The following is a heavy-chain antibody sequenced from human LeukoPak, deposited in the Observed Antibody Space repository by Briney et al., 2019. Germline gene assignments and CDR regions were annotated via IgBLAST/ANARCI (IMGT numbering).Heavy chain of an antibody. D-gene: IGHD6-6*01. CDR1: GYTFTGYY. V-gene: IGHV1-2*06. CDR3: ATLVEYSSPSNAFDI. CDR2: INPNSGGT. Sequence: ASVKVSCKASGYTFTGYYMHWVRQAPGQGLEWMGRINPNSGGTNYAQKFQGRVTMTRDTSISTAYMELSRLRSDDTAVYYCATLVEYSSPSNAFDIWGQGTMVTVSS. J-gene: IGHJ3*02.